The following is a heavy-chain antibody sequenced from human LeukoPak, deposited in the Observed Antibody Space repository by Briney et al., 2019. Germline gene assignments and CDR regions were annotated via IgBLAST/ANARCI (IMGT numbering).Heavy chain of an antibody. CDR2: ISGYNDGA. CDR3: VRVNWSDGDNWFDP. V-gene: IGHV1-18*01. D-gene: IGHD1-1*01. Sequence: ASVKVSCKASGYTFTSYDINWVRQAPGEGLEWMGWISGYNDGAKYAQKFQGRVTMTTDTSTRTAYMELRSLRSDDTAVYYCVRVNWSDGDNWFDPWGQGTLVTVSS. J-gene: IGHJ5*02. CDR1: GYTFTSYD.